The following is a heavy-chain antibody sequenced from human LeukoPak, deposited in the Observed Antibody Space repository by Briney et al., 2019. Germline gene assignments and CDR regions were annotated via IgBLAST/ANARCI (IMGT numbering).Heavy chain of an antibody. CDR2: ISGSGGST. V-gene: IGHV3-23*01. J-gene: IGHJ3*02. Sequence: GGSLRLSCAASGFTFSSYAMSWVRQAPGKGLEWVSAISGSGGSTYYADSVKGRFTISRDNSKNTLYLQMNSLRAEDTAVYYCAKEGERYSGGWYYDDAFDIWGQGTMVTVSS. D-gene: IGHD6-19*01. CDR3: AKEGERYSGGWYYDDAFDI. CDR1: GFTFSSYA.